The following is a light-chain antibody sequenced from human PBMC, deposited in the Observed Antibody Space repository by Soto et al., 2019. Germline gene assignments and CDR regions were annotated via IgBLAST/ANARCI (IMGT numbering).Light chain of an antibody. Sequence: EIVLTQSPGTLSLSPGERATLSCRASQSLSSSYLTWYQQKPGQAPRLLIYGASNRATGIPDRFSGSGSGTDFTLTISTLGLEDFAVYYCQQYGGSRGAFGEGTKVDIK. CDR1: QSLSSSY. CDR2: GAS. CDR3: QQYGGSRGA. J-gene: IGKJ1*01. V-gene: IGKV3-20*01.